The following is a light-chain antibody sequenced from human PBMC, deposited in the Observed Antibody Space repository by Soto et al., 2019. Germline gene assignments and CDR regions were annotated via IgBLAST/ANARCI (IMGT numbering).Light chain of an antibody. Sequence: EIVLTQSPGTLSLSPGERATLSCRASQSVSSSYLAWYQQKPGRAPRLVIYGASSRATGIPDRFSGSGSGTDFTLTISRLEPEDFAVYYCQQYGSSPAFGQGTKVEIK. V-gene: IGKV3-20*01. CDR3: QQYGSSPA. CDR2: GAS. J-gene: IGKJ1*01. CDR1: QSVSSSY.